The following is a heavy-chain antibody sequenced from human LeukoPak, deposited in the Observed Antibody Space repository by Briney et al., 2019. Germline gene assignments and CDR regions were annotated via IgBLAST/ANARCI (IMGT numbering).Heavy chain of an antibody. D-gene: IGHD2-15*01. CDR3: ARAPRGSWYGFFDS. J-gene: IGHJ4*02. CDR2: INAGNGNT. V-gene: IGHV1-3*01. CDR1: GYTFTSYA. Sequence: ASVKVSCKASGYTFTSYAMHWVRQAPGQRLEWMGWINAGNGNTKYSQKFQGRVTITRDTSASTAYMELSSLRSEYTAVYYCARAPRGSWYGFFDSWGQGTLVTVSS.